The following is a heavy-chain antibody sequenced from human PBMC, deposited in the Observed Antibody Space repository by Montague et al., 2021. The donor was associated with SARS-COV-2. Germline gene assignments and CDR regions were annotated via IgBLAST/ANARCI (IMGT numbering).Heavy chain of an antibody. J-gene: IGHJ4*02. CDR3: AGGTYAARLAF. Sequence: LRLSCAASGFTFGSSAMSWVRQPPGKGLEWIGEIYPGGSTHYNPSLRSRVTMSRDTPERQFSLTLNSVTAADAAIYYCAGGTYAARLAFWGQGALVIVSS. D-gene: IGHD6-6*01. CDR2: IYPGGST. V-gene: IGHV4-34*01. CDR1: GFTFGSSA.